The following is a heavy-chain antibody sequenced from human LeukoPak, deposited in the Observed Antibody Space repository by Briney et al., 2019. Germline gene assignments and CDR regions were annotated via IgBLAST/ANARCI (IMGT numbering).Heavy chain of an antibody. Sequence: GGSLRLSCAASGFTFSSYSMNWVRQAPGKGLEWVSSISSSSSYIYYADSVKGRFTISRGNAKNSLYLQMNSLRAEDTAVYYCARDLSSYYYDSSGYNRYYFDYWGQGTLVTVSS. V-gene: IGHV3-21*01. CDR2: ISSSSSYI. CDR3: ARDLSSYYYDSSGYNRYYFDY. CDR1: GFTFSSYS. D-gene: IGHD3-22*01. J-gene: IGHJ4*02.